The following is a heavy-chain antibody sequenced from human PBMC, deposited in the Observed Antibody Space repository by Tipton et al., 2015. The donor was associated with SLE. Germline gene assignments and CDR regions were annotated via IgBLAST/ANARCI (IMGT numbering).Heavy chain of an antibody. CDR3: AGGTGAYFDH. J-gene: IGHJ4*02. CDR2: IRADGSNK. CDR1: GFTYSGYA. Sequence: SLRLSCAASGFTYSGYAMHWVRQAPGKGLEWVAFIRADGSNKDYAESVKGRFTISRDNSKNTLYLQMNRLRVEDTAVYYCAGGTGAYFDHGGQGTLVTVSS. V-gene: IGHV3-30*02. D-gene: IGHD3-16*01.